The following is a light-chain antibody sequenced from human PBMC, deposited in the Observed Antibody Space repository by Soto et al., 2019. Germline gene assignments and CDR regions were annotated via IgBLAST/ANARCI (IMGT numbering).Light chain of an antibody. CDR3: QQYGDSPRT. V-gene: IGKV3-20*01. J-gene: IGKJ1*01. CDR2: GAS. Sequence: EIVLPHSPGTLSLSPGERATLSCRASQSVSSSYLAWYQQKPGQAPRLLIYGASSRATGIPDRFSGSGSGTDFTLTISRLEPEDFAVYYCQQYGDSPRTFGQGTKVDIK. CDR1: QSVSSSY.